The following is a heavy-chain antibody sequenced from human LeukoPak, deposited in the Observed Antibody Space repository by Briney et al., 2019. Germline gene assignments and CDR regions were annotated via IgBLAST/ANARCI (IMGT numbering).Heavy chain of an antibody. D-gene: IGHD5-18*01. CDR1: GFTFSSYA. Sequence: GGSLRLSCAASGFTFSSYAMSWVRQAPGKGLEWVSAIGGSGGSTYYADSVKGRFTISRDNSKNTLYLQMNSLRAEDTAVYYCAKAKGYSYGYATVYFDYWGQGTLVTVSS. J-gene: IGHJ4*02. CDR3: AKAKGYSYGYATVYFDY. CDR2: IGGSGGST. V-gene: IGHV3-23*01.